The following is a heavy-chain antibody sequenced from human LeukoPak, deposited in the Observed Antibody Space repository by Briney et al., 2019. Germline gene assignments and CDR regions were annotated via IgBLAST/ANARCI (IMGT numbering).Heavy chain of an antibody. V-gene: IGHV1-18*01. Sequence: GAAVTDSCMASVYTFTKHGIRGVRPAPGQGGAWMGWISEHKGNAKYAQKSQGRVTMTTDSSTSTVYMEVRRLRSNDTAVYYCASGSRHRVLWPGESRDAYDIWGQGTMVTVSS. CDR2: ISEHKGNA. CDR1: VYTFTKHG. D-gene: IGHD3-10*01. CDR3: ASGSRHRVLWPGESRDAYDI. J-gene: IGHJ3*02.